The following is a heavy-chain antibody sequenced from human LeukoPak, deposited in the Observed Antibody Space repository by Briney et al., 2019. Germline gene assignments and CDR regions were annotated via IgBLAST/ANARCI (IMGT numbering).Heavy chain of an antibody. Sequence: PSETLSLTWTVSGGSISSYYWSWIRQPAGKGLEWIGRIYTSGSTNYNPSLKSRVTMSVDTSKNQFSLKLSSVTAADTAVYYCASYRYDSSGYYHDYWGQGTLVTVSS. CDR1: GGSISSYY. V-gene: IGHV4-4*07. CDR2: IYTSGST. CDR3: ASYRYDSSGYYHDY. D-gene: IGHD3-22*01. J-gene: IGHJ4*02.